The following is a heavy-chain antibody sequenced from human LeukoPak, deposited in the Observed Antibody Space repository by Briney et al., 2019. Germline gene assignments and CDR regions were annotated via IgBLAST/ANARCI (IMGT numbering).Heavy chain of an antibody. Sequence: GASVTVSCKASGYTFTGYYMHWVRQAPGQGLEWMGWINPNSGGTNYAQKFQGKVTMTRDTSISTAYMELSRLRSDDTAVYYCAREEKELGYCSSTSCGWFDPWGQGTLVTVSS. CDR1: GYTFTGYY. J-gene: IGHJ5*02. V-gene: IGHV1-2*02. D-gene: IGHD2-2*01. CDR2: INPNSGGT. CDR3: AREEKELGYCSSTSCGWFDP.